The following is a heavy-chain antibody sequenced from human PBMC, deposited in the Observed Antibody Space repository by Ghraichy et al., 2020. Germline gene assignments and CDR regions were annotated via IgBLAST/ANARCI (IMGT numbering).Heavy chain of an antibody. Sequence: GGSLRLSCAASGFTFSNYAMSWVRQAPGKGLEWVSGISGSGGSTYYADSVKGRFTISRDNSKNTLYLQMNSLRAEDTAVYYCAKDFKRDGYSHDPPGDWGQGTLVTVSS. CDR3: AKDFKRDGYSHDPPGD. J-gene: IGHJ4*02. V-gene: IGHV3-23*01. CDR1: GFTFSNYA. CDR2: ISGSGGST. D-gene: IGHD5-18*01.